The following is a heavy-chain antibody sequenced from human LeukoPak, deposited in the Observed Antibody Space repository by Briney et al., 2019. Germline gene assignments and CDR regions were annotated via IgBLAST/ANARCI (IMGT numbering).Heavy chain of an antibody. J-gene: IGHJ4*02. V-gene: IGHV3-23*01. Sequence: RTGGSLRLSCAASGFTISNYAMSWVRQAPGKGLEWVSAISGSGGSTYYADSVKGRFTISRDNSKNTLYLQMNSLRAEDTAVYYCAKDPRPGYSYGYFDYWGQGTLVTVSS. CDR1: GFTISNYA. CDR3: AKDPRPGYSYGYFDY. CDR2: ISGSGGST. D-gene: IGHD5-18*01.